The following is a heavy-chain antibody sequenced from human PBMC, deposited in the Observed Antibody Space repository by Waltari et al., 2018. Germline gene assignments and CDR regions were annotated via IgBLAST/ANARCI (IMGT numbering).Heavy chain of an antibody. Sequence: QVQLVQSGAEVKKPGASVKVSCKVSGYTLTELSMHWVRRAPGKGLEWMGGVEPENCETIYAPKFQGRVTMTEDTSTDTAYMELSSLRSEDTAVYYCATHGYIWGSYRSPYYFDYWGQGTLVTVSS. CDR1: GYTLTELS. CDR3: ATHGYIWGSYRSPYYFDY. V-gene: IGHV1-24*01. J-gene: IGHJ4*02. D-gene: IGHD3-16*02. CDR2: VEPENCET.